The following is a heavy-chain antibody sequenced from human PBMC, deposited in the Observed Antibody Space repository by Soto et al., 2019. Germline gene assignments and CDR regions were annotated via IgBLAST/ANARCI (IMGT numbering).Heavy chain of an antibody. D-gene: IGHD6-19*01. V-gene: IGHV1-69*13. Sequence: ASVKVSCKASGGTFSSYAISWVRQAPGQGLEWMGGIIPIFGTANYAQKFQGRVTITADESTSTAYMELSSLRSDDTAVYYCARGAYSSGWYVEVYFDYWGQGTLVTVSS. CDR3: ARGAYSSGWYVEVYFDY. CDR2: IIPIFGTA. J-gene: IGHJ4*02. CDR1: GGTFSSYA.